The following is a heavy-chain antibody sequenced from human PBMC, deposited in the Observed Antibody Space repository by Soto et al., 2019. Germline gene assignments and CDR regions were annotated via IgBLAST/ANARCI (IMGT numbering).Heavy chain of an antibody. J-gene: IGHJ4*02. CDR2: IKQDGSEK. Sequence: GGSLRLSCAASGFTFSSYWMSWVRQAPGKGLEWVANIKQDGSEKYYVDSVKGRFTISRDNAKNSLYLQMNSLRAEHTAVYYCARSGIQLWLPPTYFDYWGQGTLVTVSS. D-gene: IGHD5-18*01. CDR1: GFTFSSYW. CDR3: ARSGIQLWLPPTYFDY. V-gene: IGHV3-7*05.